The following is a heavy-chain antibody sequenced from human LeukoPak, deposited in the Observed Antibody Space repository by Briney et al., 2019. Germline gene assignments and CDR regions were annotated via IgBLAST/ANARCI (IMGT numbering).Heavy chain of an antibody. CDR2: IYYSGST. D-gene: IGHD1-1*01. J-gene: IGHJ4*02. Sequence: SETLSLTCTVSGGSISSYYWSWIRQPPGKGLEWIGYIYYSGSTNYNPSLKSRVTISVDTSKNQFSLNLSSVTAADTAVYYCARDENVRLGSYFDYWGQGTLVAVSS. CDR1: GGSISSYY. CDR3: ARDENVRLGSYFDY. V-gene: IGHV4-59*12.